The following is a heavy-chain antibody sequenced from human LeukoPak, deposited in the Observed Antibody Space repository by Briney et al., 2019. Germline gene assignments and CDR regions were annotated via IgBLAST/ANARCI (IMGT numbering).Heavy chain of an antibody. CDR2: ISAYNGNT. Sequence: ASVKVSCKASGYTFTSYGISWVRQAPGQGLEWMGWISAYNGNTNYAQKLQGRVTMTRDTSISTAYMELSRLRSDDTAVYYCARDRLISSSSGDWFDPWGQGTLVTVSS. V-gene: IGHV1-18*01. D-gene: IGHD6-6*01. J-gene: IGHJ5*02. CDR1: GYTFTSYG. CDR3: ARDRLISSSSGDWFDP.